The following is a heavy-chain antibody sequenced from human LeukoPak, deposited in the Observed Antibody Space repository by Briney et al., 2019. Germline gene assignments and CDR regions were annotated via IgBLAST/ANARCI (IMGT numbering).Heavy chain of an antibody. CDR1: GYTFTSYG. J-gene: IGHJ1*01. V-gene: IGHV1-18*01. D-gene: IGHD2-8*01. CDR3: ASCHCTNGVCYGECEYFQH. CDR2: ISAYNGNT. Sequence: ASVKVSCKASGYTFTSYGISWVRQAPGQGLEWMGWISAYNGNTNYAQKPQGRLTLTTDTSTSTAYMELRSLRSDDTAVYYCASCHCTNGVCYGECEYFQHWGQGILVTVSS.